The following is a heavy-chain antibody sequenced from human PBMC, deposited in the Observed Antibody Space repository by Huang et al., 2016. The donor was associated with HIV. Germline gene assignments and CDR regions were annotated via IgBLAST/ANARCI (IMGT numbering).Heavy chain of an antibody. D-gene: IGHD1-1*01. CDR2: TYPAGSEP. V-gene: IGHV5-51*01. CDR1: GYSFTSYW. J-gene: IGHJ4*02. CDR3: ARLSTTWYFDY. Sequence: EVQLVQSGAEVKKPGEYLKFSCKGSGYSFTSYWIGWVRQMPGKGLEWKGITYPAGSEPRYSPSCQGQVTISADKSISTAYLQWSSLKASDTAMYYGARLSTTWYFDYWGQGTLVTVSS.